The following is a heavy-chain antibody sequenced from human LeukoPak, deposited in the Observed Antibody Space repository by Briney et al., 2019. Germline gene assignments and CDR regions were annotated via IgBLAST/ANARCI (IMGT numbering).Heavy chain of an antibody. CDR1: GYTFISYG. CDR3: ASNRGYFDSGYFDY. CDR2: ISAYNGNT. Sequence: ASVKVSCKASGYTFISYGISWVGQATGQGLEWMGWISAYNGNTNYAQKLQGRDTMTTDKSTSTAYMELRSLRSDDTAVYYCASNRGYFDSGYFDYWGQGTLVTVSS. V-gene: IGHV1-18*01. D-gene: IGHD3-9*01. J-gene: IGHJ4*02.